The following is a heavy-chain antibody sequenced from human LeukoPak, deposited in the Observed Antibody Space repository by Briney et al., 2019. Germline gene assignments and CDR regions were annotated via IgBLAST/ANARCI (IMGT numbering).Heavy chain of an antibody. D-gene: IGHD5-12*01. Sequence: ASVKVSRKASGGTFSSYAISWVRQAPGQGLEWMGWISAYNGNTNYAQKLQGRVTMTTDTSTSTAYMELRSLRSGDTAVYYCAREPYSGYDFMGYYYYGMDVWGQGTTVTVSS. V-gene: IGHV1-18*01. J-gene: IGHJ6*02. CDR2: ISAYNGNT. CDR3: AREPYSGYDFMGYYYYGMDV. CDR1: GGTFSSYA.